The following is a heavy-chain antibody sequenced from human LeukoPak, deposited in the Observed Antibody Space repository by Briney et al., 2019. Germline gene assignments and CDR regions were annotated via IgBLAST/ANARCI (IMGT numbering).Heavy chain of an antibody. Sequence: ASVKVSCKASGYTFTGYCMHWVRQAPGQGLEWMGWINPNSGGTNYAQKFQGRVTMTRDTSISTAYMELSRLRSDDTAVYYCARGQYYYGSGSYSPLDYWGQGTLVTVSS. CDR3: ARGQYYYGSGSYSPLDY. D-gene: IGHD3-10*01. CDR2: INPNSGGT. CDR1: GYTFTGYC. V-gene: IGHV1-2*02. J-gene: IGHJ4*02.